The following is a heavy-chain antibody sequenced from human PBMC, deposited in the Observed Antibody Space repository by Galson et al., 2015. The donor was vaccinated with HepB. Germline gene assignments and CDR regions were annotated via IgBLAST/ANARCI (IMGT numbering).Heavy chain of an antibody. CDR1: GGTFSSYA. D-gene: IGHD4-17*01. CDR2: IIPIFGTA. V-gene: IGHV1-69*13. CDR3: ARENRYGDYGSPEYYYYGMDV. Sequence: SVKVSCKASGGTFSSYAISWVRQAPGQGLEWMGGIIPIFGTANYAQKFQGRVTITADESTSTAYMELSSLRSEDTAVYYCARENRYGDYGSPEYYYYGMDVWGQGTTVTVSS. J-gene: IGHJ6*02.